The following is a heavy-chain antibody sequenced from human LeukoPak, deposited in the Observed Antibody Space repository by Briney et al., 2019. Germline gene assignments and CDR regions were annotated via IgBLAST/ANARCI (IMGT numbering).Heavy chain of an antibody. D-gene: IGHD3-22*01. CDR3: ARISYYYDSSGPSAAFDI. J-gene: IGHJ3*02. CDR1: GGSISSSSYY. V-gene: IGHV4-39*01. CDR2: IYYSGST. Sequence: SETLSLTCTVSGGSISSSSYYWGWIRQPPGKGLEWIGSIYYSGSTYYNPSLKSRVTISVDTSKNQFSLKLSSVTAADTAVYYCARISYYYDSSGPSAAFDIWGQGTMVTVSS.